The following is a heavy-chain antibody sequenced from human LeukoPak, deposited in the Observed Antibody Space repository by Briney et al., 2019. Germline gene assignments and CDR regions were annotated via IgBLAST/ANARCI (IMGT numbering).Heavy chain of an antibody. CDR1: GGSINSYY. J-gene: IGHJ4*02. V-gene: IGHV4-59*01. CDR3: ARSSYYDSSGYFDF. Sequence: PSETLSLTCTVSGGSINSYYWSWIRQPPGKGLEWIGYIYYTGSTKYNPSLKGRVTMSVDTSKNQFSLKLSSVTAADTAIYYCARSSYYDSSGYFDFWGQGTLVTVSS. D-gene: IGHD3-22*01. CDR2: IYYTGST.